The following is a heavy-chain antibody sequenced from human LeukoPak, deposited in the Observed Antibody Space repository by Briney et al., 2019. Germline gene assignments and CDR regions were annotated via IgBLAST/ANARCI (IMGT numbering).Heavy chain of an antibody. CDR2: IYYSGST. V-gene: IGHV4-39*07. CDR1: GGSISSSNFY. D-gene: IGHD3-10*01. CDR3: ASLDYYGSGSYNY. J-gene: IGHJ4*02. Sequence: SETLSLTCTVSGGSISSSNFYWGWIRQPPGKGLEWIGSIYYSGSTYYNPSLKSRVTISVDTSKNQFSLKLSSVTAADTAVYYCASLDYYGSGSYNYWGQGTLVTVSS.